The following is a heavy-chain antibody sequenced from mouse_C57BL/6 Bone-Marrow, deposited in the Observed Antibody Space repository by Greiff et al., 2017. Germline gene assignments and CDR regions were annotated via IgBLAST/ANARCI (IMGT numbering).Heavy chain of an antibody. CDR1: GYAFSSSW. V-gene: IGHV1-82*01. CDR3: ATAQSYFDY. Sequence: QVQLQQSGPELVKPGASVKISCKASGYAFSSSWMNWVKQRPGKGLEWIGRIYPGDGDTNYNGKFKGQATLTADKSSSTAYMQLSSLTSEDSAVYFCATAQSYFDYWGQGTTLTVSS. D-gene: IGHD3-2*02. J-gene: IGHJ2*01. CDR2: IYPGDGDT.